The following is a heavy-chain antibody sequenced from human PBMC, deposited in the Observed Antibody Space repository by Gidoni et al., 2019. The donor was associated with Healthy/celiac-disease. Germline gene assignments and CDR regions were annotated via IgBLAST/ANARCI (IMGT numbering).Heavy chain of an antibody. V-gene: IGHV4-59*07. D-gene: IGHD3-22*01. J-gene: IGHJ4*02. CDR2: IYYSGST. CDR1: GGSISIYY. CDR3: ARSKDYYDSSGYYYRYYFDY. Sequence: QVQLQESGPGLVKPSDTLSLTCTVSGGSISIYYWSWIRQPPWKGLEWIGYIYYSGSTNYNPSLKSRVTISVDTSKNQFSLKLSSVTAADTAVYYCARSKDYYDSSGYYYRYYFDYWGQGTLVTVSS.